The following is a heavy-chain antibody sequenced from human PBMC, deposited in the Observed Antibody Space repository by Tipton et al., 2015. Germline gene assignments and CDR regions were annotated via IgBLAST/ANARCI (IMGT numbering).Heavy chain of an antibody. V-gene: IGHV4-39*01. CDR1: GGSISSSSYY. CDR2: YYYSGST. D-gene: IGHD4-23*01. J-gene: IGHJ4*02. Sequence: TLSLTCSVSGGSISSSSYYWGWIRPPPGKGLEWIGSYYYSGSTYSTPSLKSRVTISVATSKTQFSLKMRSVTATDAAVYYCARARGRDGGLSDSRGQGILHTVSS. CDR3: ARARGRDGGLSDS.